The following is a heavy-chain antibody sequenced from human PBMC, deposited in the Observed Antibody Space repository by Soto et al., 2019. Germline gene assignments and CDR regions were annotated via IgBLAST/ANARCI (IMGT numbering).Heavy chain of an antibody. Sequence: VQLLESGGGLVQPGGSLRLSCAASGFSFSSYAMVWVRQAPGKGLEWASVISARGGSSYFADSVKGRFTISRDNSKNVLSLEMNSLRAEDTAIYFGAKCSIEYSASVDNWGQGTLVLVSS. J-gene: IGHJ4*02. V-gene: IGHV3-23*01. CDR2: ISARGGSS. CDR3: AKCSIEYSASVDN. D-gene: IGHD5-12*01. CDR1: GFSFSSYA.